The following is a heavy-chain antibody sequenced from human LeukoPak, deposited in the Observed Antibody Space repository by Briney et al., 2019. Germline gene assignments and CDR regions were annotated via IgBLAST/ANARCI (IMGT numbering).Heavy chain of an antibody. D-gene: IGHD5-18*01. CDR3: ARRGYPYAYDY. CDR1: GFTFSSYA. J-gene: IGHJ4*02. CDR2: ITPDGTYT. Sequence: PGGSLRLSCAASGFTFSSYAMHWVRQAPGQGLEYVSAITPDGTYTFYANSVKGRFTISRDNSKNTLFLQMGSLRAEDMALYYCARRGYPYAYDYWGQGTLVTVSS. V-gene: IGHV3-64*01.